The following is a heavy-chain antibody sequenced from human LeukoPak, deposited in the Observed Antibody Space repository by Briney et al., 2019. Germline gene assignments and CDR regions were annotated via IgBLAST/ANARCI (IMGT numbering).Heavy chain of an antibody. J-gene: IGHJ3*02. Sequence: PSETLSLTCTVSGGSISSYYWSWIRQPPGKGLEWIGYIYYSGSTNYNPSLKSRVTMSVDTSKNQFSLKLSSVTAADTAVYYCARDLLVMNRLGYCSSTSCSDAFDIWGQGTMVTVSS. CDR2: IYYSGST. CDR1: GGSISSYY. D-gene: IGHD2-2*01. V-gene: IGHV4-59*12. CDR3: ARDLLVMNRLGYCSSTSCSDAFDI.